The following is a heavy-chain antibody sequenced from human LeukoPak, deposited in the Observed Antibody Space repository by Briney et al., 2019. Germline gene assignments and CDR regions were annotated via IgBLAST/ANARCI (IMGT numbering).Heavy chain of an antibody. D-gene: IGHD4-17*01. Sequence: GGSLRLSCAASGFTFSSYSMNWVRQAPGKGLEWVSYISSSSSTIYYADSVKGRFTISRDNSKNTMYLQMNRLRPEDTAVYYCVREGADYGDYGGDAFDIWGQGTLLTVSS. CDR2: ISSSSSTI. CDR3: VREGADYGDYGGDAFDI. CDR1: GFTFSSYS. J-gene: IGHJ3*02. V-gene: IGHV3-48*01.